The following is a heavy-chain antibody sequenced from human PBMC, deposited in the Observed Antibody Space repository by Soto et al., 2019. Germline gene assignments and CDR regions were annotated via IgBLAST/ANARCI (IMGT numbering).Heavy chain of an antibody. CDR3: ASDSSSYGWLDY. CDR1: GFTFSSYG. Sequence: QVQLVESGGGVVQPGRSLRLSCAASGFTFSSYGMHWVRQAPGKGLEWVAVIWYDGSNKYYADSVKGRFTISRDNSKNTLYVQMNSLRAEDTAVYYCASDSSSYGWLDYWGQGTLVTVSS. CDR2: IWYDGSNK. D-gene: IGHD3-22*01. V-gene: IGHV3-33*01. J-gene: IGHJ4*02.